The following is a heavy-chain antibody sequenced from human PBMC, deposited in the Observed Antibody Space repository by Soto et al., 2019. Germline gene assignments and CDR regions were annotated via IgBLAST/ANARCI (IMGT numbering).Heavy chain of an antibody. D-gene: IGHD3-22*01. J-gene: IGHJ4*02. CDR1: GFTFSNYW. V-gene: IGHV3-74*01. Sequence: PGGSLRLSCVASGFTFSNYWIHWVRQAPGKGLVWVSRINGDGSSTNYADSVKGQFTISRDNSKNTLYLQMNSLGAEDTAVYYCARAGHDSSGYYYGGLDYWGPGTLVTVSS. CDR2: INGDGSST. CDR3: ARAGHDSSGYYYGGLDY.